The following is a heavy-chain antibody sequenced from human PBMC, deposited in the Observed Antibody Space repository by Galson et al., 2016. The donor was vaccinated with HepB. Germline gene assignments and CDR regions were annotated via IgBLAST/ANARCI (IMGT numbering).Heavy chain of an antibody. V-gene: IGHV3-30*03. CDR2: ISYDGSNE. Sequence: SLRLSCAASGFTFSSYGVHWVRQAPGKGLEWVAVISYDGSNEYYADSVKGRFTISRDNSKNTLYLQMNSLRAEDTAVYYCASDVAGHYDCHYYYYMDVWGKGTTVTVSS. D-gene: IGHD5-12*01. CDR1: GFTFSSYG. J-gene: IGHJ6*03. CDR3: ASDVAGHYDCHYYYYMDV.